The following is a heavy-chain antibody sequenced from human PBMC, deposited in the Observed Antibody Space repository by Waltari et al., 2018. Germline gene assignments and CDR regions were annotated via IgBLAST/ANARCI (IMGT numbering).Heavy chain of an antibody. V-gene: IGHV4-39*01. Sequence: QLQLQESGPGLVKPWETLSLTCTVSGESINSDTYYLCWLRQPPGKGLEWIASIFYRGSTYYNPSLKSRVTISVETSKNQFSLKLSSVTAADTAVYYCARLYSGTRPPDFWGQGTLVTVSS. J-gene: IGHJ4*02. D-gene: IGHD2-2*01. CDR3: ARLYSGTRPPDF. CDR1: GESINSDTYY. CDR2: IFYRGST.